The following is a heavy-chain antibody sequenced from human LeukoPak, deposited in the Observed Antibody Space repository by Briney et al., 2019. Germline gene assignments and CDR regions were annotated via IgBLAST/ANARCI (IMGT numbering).Heavy chain of an antibody. CDR1: GGSIGTYY. D-gene: IGHD6-13*01. V-gene: IGHV4-59*01. J-gene: IGHJ4*02. CDR2: IYYSGST. CDR3: ARGYSSSWFYFDY. Sequence: SETLSLTCTVSGGSIGTYYWSWIRQPPGKGLGWIGYIYYSGSTNYNPSLKSRVTISVDTSKSQFSLKLSSVTAADTAVYYFARGYSSSWFYFDYWGQGTLVTVSS.